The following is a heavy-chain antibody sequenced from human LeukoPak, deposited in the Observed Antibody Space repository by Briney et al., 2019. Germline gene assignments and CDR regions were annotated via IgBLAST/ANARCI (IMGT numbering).Heavy chain of an antibody. CDR1: GFTFSSYA. V-gene: IGHV3-23*01. CDR3: AKANLSPTTVVMEHFDY. CDR2: ISGSSGST. Sequence: GGSLRLSCAASGFTFSSYAMSWVRQAPGKGLEWVSAISGSSGSTYYADSVKGRFTISRDNSKNTPYLQMNSLRAEDTAVYYCAKANLSPTTVVMEHFDYWGQGTLVTVSS. D-gene: IGHD4-23*01. J-gene: IGHJ4*02.